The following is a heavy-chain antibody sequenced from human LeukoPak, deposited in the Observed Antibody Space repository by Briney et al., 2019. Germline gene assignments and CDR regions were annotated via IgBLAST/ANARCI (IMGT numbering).Heavy chain of an antibody. Sequence: SQTLSLTCAISGDSVSRNSAAWNWIRQSPSRGLEWLGRTYYRSKWYNDYAVSVESRITINPDTSKNQFSLQLNSVTSEDTAVYYCARADGDRDGYNFWFDPWGQGTLVTVSS. CDR1: GDSVSRNSAA. CDR3: ARADGDRDGYNFWFDP. V-gene: IGHV6-1*01. J-gene: IGHJ5*02. D-gene: IGHD5-24*01. CDR2: TYYRSKWYN.